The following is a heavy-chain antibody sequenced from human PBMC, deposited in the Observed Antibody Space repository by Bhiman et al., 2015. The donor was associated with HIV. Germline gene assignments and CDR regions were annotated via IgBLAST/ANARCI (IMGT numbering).Heavy chain of an antibody. CDR1: GFTLSNYW. CDR2: INQDGSQK. Sequence: DVQLVESGGDLVQPGESLRLSCAASGFTLSNYWMSWVRQAPGKGLEWVANINQDGSQKYYVDSVKGRFTISRDNAKNSLYLQMSSLRAEDTAVYYCARETAYVPYYFNYWGQGNPGHRLL. V-gene: IGHV3-7*05. J-gene: IGHJ4*02. D-gene: IGHD1-1*01. CDR3: ARETAYVPYYFNY.